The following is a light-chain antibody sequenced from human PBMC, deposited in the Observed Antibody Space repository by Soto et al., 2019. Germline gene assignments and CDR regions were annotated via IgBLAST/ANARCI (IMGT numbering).Light chain of an antibody. V-gene: IGLV2-14*01. CDR1: SSDVADYNY. CDR2: AVS. CDR3: CSYMRNSLSV. J-gene: IGLJ1*01. Sequence: QSVLTQPASVSGSPGQSITISCTGTSSDVADYNYVSWYQQHPGKAPKLMISAVSNRPSGVSNRFSGSKSGNTASLTISGLQADDEADYYCSYMRNSLSVFGKRTKVTVL.